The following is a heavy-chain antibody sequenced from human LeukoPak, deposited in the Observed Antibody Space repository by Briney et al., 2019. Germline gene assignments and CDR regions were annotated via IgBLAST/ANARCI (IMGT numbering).Heavy chain of an antibody. CDR2: ISYDGSNK. Sequence: GGSLRLSCAASGFTFRSYGMHWVRQAPGKGLEWVAVISYDGSNKYYADSVKCRFTISRDNSKNTLYLQMNSLRAEDTAVYYCAKVSGSYPLDYWGQGTLVTVSS. J-gene: IGHJ4*02. CDR1: GFTFRSYG. V-gene: IGHV3-30*18. D-gene: IGHD1-26*01. CDR3: AKVSGSYPLDY.